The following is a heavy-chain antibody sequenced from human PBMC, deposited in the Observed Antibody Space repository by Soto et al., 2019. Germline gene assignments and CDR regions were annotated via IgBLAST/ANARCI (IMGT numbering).Heavy chain of an antibody. Sequence: QVQLVQSGAEMKEPGSSVKVSCKTSGGTFSSSAISWLRQAPGQGLEWMGGIIPLIRTPDYAQKFQGRVTIAADDSTSTAYRELSSLRSEDTAVYYFARINDRLQIGGTYYYILDVWWQGTTITVSS. D-gene: IGHD4-4*01. V-gene: IGHV1-69*12. CDR1: GGTFSSSA. J-gene: IGHJ6*01. CDR2: IIPLIRTP. CDR3: ARINDRLQIGGTYYYILDV.